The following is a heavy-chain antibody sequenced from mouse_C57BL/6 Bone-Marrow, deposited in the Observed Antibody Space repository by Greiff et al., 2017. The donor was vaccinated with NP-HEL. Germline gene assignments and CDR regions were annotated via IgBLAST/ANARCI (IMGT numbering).Heavy chain of an antibody. CDR2: IDPSDRYT. Sequence: QVQLQQPGAELVMPGASVKLSCKASGYTFTSYWMHWVKPRPGQGLEWIGEIDPSDRYTNSNQKFKGKSTLTVYKSSSTAYMQRSSLTSEDSAVYYCARFYYYGFYAMDYWGQGTSVTVSS. CDR1: GYTFTSYW. J-gene: IGHJ4*01. V-gene: IGHV1-69*01. CDR3: ARFYYYGFYAMDY. D-gene: IGHD1-1*01.